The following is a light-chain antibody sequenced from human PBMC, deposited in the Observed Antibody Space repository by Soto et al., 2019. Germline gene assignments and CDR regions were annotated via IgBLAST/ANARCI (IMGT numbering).Light chain of an antibody. Sequence: EIVMTQSPATLSVSPGERRALSCRAGQSVSSNLAWYQQKPGQAPRLLIYGASTRATGIPARFSSSGSGTEFTLTISSLQSEDFAVYYCQQRSNWPRTFGQGTKVDI. V-gene: IGKV3-15*01. CDR2: GAS. CDR3: QQRSNWPRT. CDR1: QSVSSN. J-gene: IGKJ1*01.